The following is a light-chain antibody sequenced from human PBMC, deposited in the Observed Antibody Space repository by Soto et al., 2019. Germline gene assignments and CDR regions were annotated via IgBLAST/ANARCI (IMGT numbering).Light chain of an antibody. CDR1: QSISTF. CDR3: QQSYTTPRT. Sequence: DIQMTQSPSSLSASVGDRVSVTCRASQSISTFLNWYQQRPGEAPKLLIYAASSLQCGVPSRYSVIRSWAGFTLTIGTLQPEDLATYYCQQSYTTPRTLGQGTKV. CDR2: AAS. V-gene: IGKV1-39*01. J-gene: IGKJ1*01.